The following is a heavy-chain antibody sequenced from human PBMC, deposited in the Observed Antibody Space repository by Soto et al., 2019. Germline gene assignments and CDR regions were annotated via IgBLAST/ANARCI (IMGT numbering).Heavy chain of an antibody. CDR2: ISYDGSNK. Sequence: QVQLVESGGGVVQPGRSLRLSCAASGFSFSSYAMHWVRQAPGKGLEWVAVISYDGSNKYYADSVKGRFSISRDNSKKPLYVQMNSLRAEDTAVYYCARIHTQQDLVGLGFDSWGQGTLVSVSS. CDR1: GFSFSSYA. V-gene: IGHV3-30-3*01. CDR3: ARIHTQQDLVGLGFDS. J-gene: IGHJ4*02. D-gene: IGHD2-2*01.